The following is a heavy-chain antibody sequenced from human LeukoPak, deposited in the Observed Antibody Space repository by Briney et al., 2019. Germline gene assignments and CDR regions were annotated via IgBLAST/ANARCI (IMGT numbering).Heavy chain of an antibody. J-gene: IGHJ6*02. CDR2: IYYSGST. CDR3: ARHVPYYDSDFSAWGMDV. V-gene: IGHV4-4*02. CDR1: GFTLSSHW. D-gene: IGHD3-16*01. Sequence: GSLRLSCAASGFTLSSHWMSWVRQAPGKGLEWIGSIYYSGSTYYNPSLKSRVTISVDTSKNQFSLKLSSVTAADTAVYYCARHVPYYDSDFSAWGMDVWGQGTTVTVSS.